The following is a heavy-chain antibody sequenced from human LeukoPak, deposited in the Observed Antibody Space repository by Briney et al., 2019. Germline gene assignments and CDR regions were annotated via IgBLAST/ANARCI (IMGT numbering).Heavy chain of an antibody. CDR3: ARRVFSHYYDSSGYYSNAFDI. J-gene: IGHJ3*02. V-gene: IGHV1-18*01. Sequence: GASVKVSCKASGYTFTSYGISWARQAPGQGLEWMGWISAYNGNTNYAQKLQGRVTMTTDTSTSTAYMELRSLRSDDTAVYYCARRVFSHYYDSSGYYSNAFDIWGQGKMVTVSS. CDR2: ISAYNGNT. D-gene: IGHD3-22*01. CDR1: GYTFTSYG.